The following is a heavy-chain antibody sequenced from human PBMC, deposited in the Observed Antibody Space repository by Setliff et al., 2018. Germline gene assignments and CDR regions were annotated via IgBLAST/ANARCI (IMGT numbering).Heavy chain of an antibody. J-gene: IGHJ6*03. V-gene: IGHV1-46*01. D-gene: IGHD6-13*01. Sequence: ASVKVSCKASGYTLSHYYMHWVRQAPGQGLEWMGLINPSGENTNYAQKCQGRVNMTRDTSTSTVYMELRSLKSEDTATYFCARGLIAYASWYPNKHTYYYYMDVWGKGTTVTVSS. CDR2: INPSGENT. CDR1: GYTLSHYY. CDR3: ARGLIAYASWYPNKHTYYYYMDV.